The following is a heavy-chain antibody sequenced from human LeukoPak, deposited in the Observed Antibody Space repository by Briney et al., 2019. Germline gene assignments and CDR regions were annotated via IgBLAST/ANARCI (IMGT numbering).Heavy chain of an antibody. J-gene: IGHJ4*02. V-gene: IGHV4-59*01. Sequence: PSETLSLTCTVSGGSISSYYWSWIRQPPGKGLEWIGYIYYSGSTSYNPSLKSRVTISVDTSKNQFFLELSSVTTADTAVYYCARVRRSQYCTGGNCPGNYFDYWGQGTLVSVSS. CDR1: GGSISSYY. CDR2: IYYSGST. CDR3: ARVRRSQYCTGGNCPGNYFDY. D-gene: IGHD2-8*02.